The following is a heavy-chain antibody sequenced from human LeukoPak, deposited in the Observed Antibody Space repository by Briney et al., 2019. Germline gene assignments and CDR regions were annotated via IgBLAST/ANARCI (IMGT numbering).Heavy chain of an antibody. V-gene: IGHV3-21*01. CDR1: GFTFSGYS. J-gene: IGHJ6*03. D-gene: IGHD3-3*01. CDR2: IRSSSSYI. Sequence: GGSLRLSCAASGFTFSGYSMNWVRQAPGKGLEWVSSIRSSSSYIYYADSVEGRFTISRDNAKNSLYLQMNSLRAEDTAVYYCARTLLRFLEGSYYYYMDVWGKGTTVTVSS. CDR3: ARTLLRFLEGSYYYYMDV.